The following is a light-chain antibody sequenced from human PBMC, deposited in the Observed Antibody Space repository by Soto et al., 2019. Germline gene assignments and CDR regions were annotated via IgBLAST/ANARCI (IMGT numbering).Light chain of an antibody. CDR3: PHGSPGT. J-gene: IGKJ1*01. CDR1: QSVSSY. Sequence: STLFLTQRERAPHSCRASQSVSSYLLWYQQKPGQAPRLLIYDVSNRSSGFPARLHGSGSWRHFTLTNTSLGSHDFGPNFCRPHGSPGTFGQGAKVDIK. CDR2: DVS. V-gene: IGKV3-11*02.